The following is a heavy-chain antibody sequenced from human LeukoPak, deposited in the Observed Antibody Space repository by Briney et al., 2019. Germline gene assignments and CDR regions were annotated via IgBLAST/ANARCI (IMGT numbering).Heavy chain of an antibody. Sequence: GGSLRLSCAASGFTFSDSAPHWVRQASGKGLEWVGRIKLKTKNYATAYAASVEGRFTVSRDDSENTAYLQMNSLRTEDTAVYYCARRTLAGTGFDIWGQGTMVTVSS. V-gene: IGHV3-73*01. D-gene: IGHD6-19*01. CDR3: ARRTLAGTGFDI. J-gene: IGHJ3*02. CDR1: GFTFSDSA. CDR2: IKLKTKNYAT.